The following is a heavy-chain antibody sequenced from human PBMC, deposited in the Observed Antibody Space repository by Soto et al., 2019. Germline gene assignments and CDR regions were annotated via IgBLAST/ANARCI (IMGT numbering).Heavy chain of an antibody. J-gene: IGHJ4*02. V-gene: IGHV3-7*04. CDR3: ARAPYGSGSLFDY. CDR1: GFTFSSYW. CDR2: IKQDGSEK. D-gene: IGHD3-10*01. Sequence: GGSLRLSCAASGFTFSSYWMSWVRQAPGKGLEWVANIKQDGSEKYYVDSVKGRFTISRDNAKNSLYLQMNSLRAEDTAVYYCARAPYGSGSLFDYWGQGTLVTVSS.